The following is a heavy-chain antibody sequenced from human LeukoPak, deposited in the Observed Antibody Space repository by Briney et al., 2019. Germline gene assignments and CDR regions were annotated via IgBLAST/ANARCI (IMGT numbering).Heavy chain of an antibody. Sequence: ASVKVSCKASGYTFTGYYMHWVRQAPGQGLEWMGWTNPNSGGTNYAQKFQGRATMTRDTSISTAYMELSRLRSDDTAVYYCARGRYSESPFDYWGQGTLVTVSS. V-gene: IGHV1-2*02. CDR1: GYTFTGYY. CDR3: ARGRYSESPFDY. D-gene: IGHD1-26*01. CDR2: TNPNSGGT. J-gene: IGHJ4*02.